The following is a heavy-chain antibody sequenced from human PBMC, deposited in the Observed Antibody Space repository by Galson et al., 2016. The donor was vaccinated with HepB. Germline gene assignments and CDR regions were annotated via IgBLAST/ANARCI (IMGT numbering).Heavy chain of an antibody. CDR3: TRGWIREYSSGNGGGNGGDH. Sequence: SLRLSCAASGFIVSSNYMNWVRQAPGNGLEWVSVLYASGKTYYADSVKGRFTISRDNSKNILFLQMNSLRAEDTAVYYCTRGWIREYSSGNGGGNGGDHWGQGTLVTFSS. D-gene: IGHD2-21*01. CDR2: LYASGKT. CDR1: GFIVSSNY. V-gene: IGHV3-53*01. J-gene: IGHJ4*02.